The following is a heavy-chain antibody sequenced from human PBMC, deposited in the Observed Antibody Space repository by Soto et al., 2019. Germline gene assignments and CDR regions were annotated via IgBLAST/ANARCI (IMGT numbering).Heavy chain of an antibody. V-gene: IGHV1-18*01. CDR1: GYTFTSYG. D-gene: IGHD6-13*01. CDR2: LSAYNGNT. CDR3: AREVPYSSSRCSQYYGMAF. J-gene: IGHJ6*02. Sequence: ASVKVSCKASGYTFTSYGISWVRQAPGLGLEWMGWLSAYNGNTNYAQKLQGRVTMTTDTSTSTAYMELRSLRSDDTAVYYCAREVPYSSSRCSQYYGMAFWGQGTTVT.